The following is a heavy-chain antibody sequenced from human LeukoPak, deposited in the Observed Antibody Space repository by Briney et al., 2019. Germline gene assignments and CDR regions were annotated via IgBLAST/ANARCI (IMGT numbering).Heavy chain of an antibody. V-gene: IGHV4-34*01. J-gene: IGHJ4*02. Sequence: SETLSLTCAVYGGSLSGYYWSWIRQPPGKGLEWIGEINHSGSTNYNPSLKSRVTISVDTSKNQFSLKLSSVTAADTAVYYCAKEGATTKIDYWGQGTLVTVSS. CDR2: INHSGST. CDR3: AKEGATTKIDY. CDR1: GGSLSGYY. D-gene: IGHD1-26*01.